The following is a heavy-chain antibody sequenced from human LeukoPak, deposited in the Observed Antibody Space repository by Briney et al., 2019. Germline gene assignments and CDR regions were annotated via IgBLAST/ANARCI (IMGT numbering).Heavy chain of an antibody. Sequence: PSETLSLTCTVSGGSISSYYWSWIRQPPGKGLEWIGSIHNSGSTYYNPSLQSRVTISVDTSKNQFSLKLSSVTAADTAVYYCARYIVSYPHDAFDIWGQGTMVTVSS. CDR1: GGSISSYY. V-gene: IGHV4-59*08. CDR2: IHNSGST. CDR3: ARYIVSYPHDAFDI. J-gene: IGHJ3*02. D-gene: IGHD1-26*01.